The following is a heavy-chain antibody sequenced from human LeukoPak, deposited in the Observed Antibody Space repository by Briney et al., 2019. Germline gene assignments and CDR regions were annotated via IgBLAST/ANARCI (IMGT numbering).Heavy chain of an antibody. CDR3: ARDKYDSSGYCEASHWFDP. Sequence: ASVKVSCKASGYTFTDDYIHWVRQAPGQGLEWMGWINPNSGGTNYAQKFQGRVTMTRDTSISTAYMELSRLRSDDTAVYYCARDKYDSSGYCEASHWFDPWGQGTLVTVSS. CDR1: GYTFTDDY. CDR2: INPNSGGT. V-gene: IGHV1-2*02. J-gene: IGHJ5*02. D-gene: IGHD3-22*01.